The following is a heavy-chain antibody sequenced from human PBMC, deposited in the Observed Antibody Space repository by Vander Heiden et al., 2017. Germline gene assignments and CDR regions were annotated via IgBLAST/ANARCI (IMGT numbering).Heavy chain of an antibody. V-gene: IGHV4-39*01. CDR1: GGSISSSSYY. Sequence: QLQLQESGPGLVKPSETLSLTCTVSGGSISSSSYYWGWIRQPPGKGLEWIGSIYYSGSTYYNPSLKSRVTISVDTSKNQFSLKLSSVTAADTAMYYCARLNWSTVTYAFDIWGQGTMVTVSS. CDR3: ARLNWSTVTYAFDI. D-gene: IGHD4-17*01. J-gene: IGHJ3*02. CDR2: IYYSGST.